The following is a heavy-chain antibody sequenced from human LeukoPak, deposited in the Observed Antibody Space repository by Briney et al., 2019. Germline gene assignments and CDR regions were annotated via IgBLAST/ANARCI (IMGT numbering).Heavy chain of an antibody. J-gene: IGHJ4*02. CDR3: ASLNRYYYDSRLFDY. CDR1: GGSFSGYY. D-gene: IGHD3-22*01. CDR2: INHSGST. V-gene: IGHV4-34*01. Sequence: SETLSPTCAVYGGSFSGYYWSWIRQPPGKGLEWIGEINHSGSTNYNPSLKSRVTISVDTSKNQFSLKLSSVTAADTAVYYCASLNRYYYDSRLFDYWGQGTLVTVSS.